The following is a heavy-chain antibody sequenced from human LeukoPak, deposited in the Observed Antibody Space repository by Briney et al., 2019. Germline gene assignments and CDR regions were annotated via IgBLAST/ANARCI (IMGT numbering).Heavy chain of an antibody. CDR2: IYPGDSDT. J-gene: IGHJ3*02. CDR3: ARHLGESAFDAFDI. D-gene: IGHD3-16*01. Sequence: GESLKISCKGSGYSFTGYWIGWVRQMPGKGLEWMGIIYPGDSDTRYSPSFQGQVTISADKSVSTAYLHWSSLKASDTAMYYCARHLGESAFDAFDIWGQGTMVTVSS. V-gene: IGHV5-51*01. CDR1: GYSFTGYW.